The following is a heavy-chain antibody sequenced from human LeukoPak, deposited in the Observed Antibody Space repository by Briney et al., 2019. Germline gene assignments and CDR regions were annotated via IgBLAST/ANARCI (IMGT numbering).Heavy chain of an antibody. CDR1: ALTFSRYA. Sequence: GGSLRLSCAASALTFSRYAMHWVRQPPGKGLEWEAESWSVGSNENYADSVKGRFIISRDNSKNTLYLEMNSLRAEDTAVYYCARDIGYYYDGSGYDDWGQGTLVTVSP. D-gene: IGHD3-22*01. CDR3: ARDIGYYYDGSGYDD. V-gene: IGHV3-33*01. J-gene: IGHJ4*02. CDR2: SWSVGSNE.